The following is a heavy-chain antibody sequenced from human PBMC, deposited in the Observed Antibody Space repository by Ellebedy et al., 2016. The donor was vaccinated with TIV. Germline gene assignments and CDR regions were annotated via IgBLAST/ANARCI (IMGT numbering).Heavy chain of an antibody. CDR3: AREETTVTMGKSYYYYMDV. CDR1: GDSVSSNSAA. J-gene: IGHJ6*03. Sequence: SQTLSLTCXISGDSVSSNSAAWNWIRQSPSRGLEWLGRTYYRSKWYNDYAVSVKSRITINPDTSKNQFSLQLNSVTPEDTAVYYCAREETTVTMGKSYYYYMDVWGKGTTVTVSS. V-gene: IGHV6-1*01. D-gene: IGHD4-11*01. CDR2: TYYRSKWYN.